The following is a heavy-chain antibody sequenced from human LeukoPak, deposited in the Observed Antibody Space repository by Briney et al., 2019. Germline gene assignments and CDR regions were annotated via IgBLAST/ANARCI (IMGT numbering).Heavy chain of an antibody. CDR1: GFTFSGFE. D-gene: IGHD3-10*01. Sequence: GGSLRLSCAASGFTFSGFEMNWVRQAPGKGLEWISYISSSYRTIYYADSVKGRFTVSRDNTKNSIYLQMNSLRVEDTAVYYCARGGYDLGSGTYGYGLDVWGQGTTVTVSS. V-gene: IGHV3-48*03. CDR2: ISSSYRTI. J-gene: IGHJ6*02. CDR3: ARGGYDLGSGTYGYGLDV.